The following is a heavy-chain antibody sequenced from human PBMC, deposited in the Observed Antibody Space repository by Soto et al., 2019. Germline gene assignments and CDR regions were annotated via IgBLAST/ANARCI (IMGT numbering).Heavy chain of an antibody. CDR2: IYSGGST. CDR3: AREGGTLGYSSSWYSPPPYYGMDV. J-gene: IGHJ6*02. Sequence: GGSLRLSCAASGFTVSSNYMSWVRQAPGKRLEWVSVIYSGGSTYYADSVKGRFTISRDNSKNTLYLQMNSLRAEDTAVYYCAREGGTLGYSSSWYSPPPYYGMDVWGQGTTVTVSS. V-gene: IGHV3-53*01. CDR1: GFTVSSNY. D-gene: IGHD6-13*01.